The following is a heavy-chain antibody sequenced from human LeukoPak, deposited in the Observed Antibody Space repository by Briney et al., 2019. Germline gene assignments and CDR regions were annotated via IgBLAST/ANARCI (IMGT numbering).Heavy chain of an antibody. D-gene: IGHD6-19*01. V-gene: IGHV1-2*02. CDR3: ARGSRAVAAAGLLGYFDY. Sequence: GASVKVSCKASGYTFTGYYMHWVRQAPGQGLEWMGWINPNGGGTNYAQKFQGRVTMTRDTSISTAYMELSRLRSDDTAVYYCARGSRAVAAAGLLGYFDYWGQGTLVTVSS. CDR2: INPNGGGT. CDR1: GYTFTGYY. J-gene: IGHJ4*02.